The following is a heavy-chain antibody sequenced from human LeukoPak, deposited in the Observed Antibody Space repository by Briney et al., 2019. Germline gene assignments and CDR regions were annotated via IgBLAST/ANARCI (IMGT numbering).Heavy chain of an antibody. Sequence: ASVKVSCKASGYTFTTFGITWVRQAPGQGLEWMGWISAYNGDTNYAQKVQGRVTMTTDTSTRTAYMELRSLRSDDTAAYYCARGRSDYDILTGYYSYYYYYYMDVWGKGTTVTISS. J-gene: IGHJ6*03. V-gene: IGHV1-18*01. CDR3: ARGRSDYDILTGYYSYYYYYYMDV. D-gene: IGHD3-9*01. CDR2: ISAYNGDT. CDR1: GYTFTTFG.